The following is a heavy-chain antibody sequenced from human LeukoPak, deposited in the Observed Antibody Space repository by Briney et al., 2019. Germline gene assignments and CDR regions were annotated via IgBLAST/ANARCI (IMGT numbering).Heavy chain of an antibody. V-gene: IGHV4-59*01. J-gene: IGHJ4*02. Sequence: SETLSLTCTVSGGSISSFYWSWIRQSPGKGLEWIGYIYKSGITNYNPSLKSRVTISVDTSKKQFSLKVNSVTAADTAVYYCARGTYSGSYSGYFDYWGQGTLVTVSS. D-gene: IGHD1-26*01. CDR1: GGSISSFY. CDR2: IYKSGIT. CDR3: ARGTYSGSYSGYFDY.